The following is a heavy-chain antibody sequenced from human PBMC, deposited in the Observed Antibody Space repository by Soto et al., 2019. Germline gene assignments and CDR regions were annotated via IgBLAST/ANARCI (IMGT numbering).Heavy chain of an antibody. CDR1: GSSFSTYW. Sequence: GESLKISCKACGSSFSTYWIGWVLQMPGEGLEWMGIIYPADSDTTYSPSFEGRVTISAHRSISTAYLQWSSLKASDSAMYYCARRGVTYYFDYWGQGTQVTVYS. CDR3: ARRGVTYYFDY. CDR2: IYPADSDT. J-gene: IGHJ4*02. V-gene: IGHV5-51*01. D-gene: IGHD2-21*02.